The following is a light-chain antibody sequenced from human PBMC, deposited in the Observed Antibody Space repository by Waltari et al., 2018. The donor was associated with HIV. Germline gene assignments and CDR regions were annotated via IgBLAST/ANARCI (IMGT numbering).Light chain of an antibody. CDR1: SSNIGSNY. V-gene: IGLV1-47*01. CDR3: AAWDDIHVI. J-gene: IGLJ2*01. Sequence: QSVLTQSPSASGTPGQRVTISCSGRSSNIGSNYVYWYQQLPGTAPNLLSYRNNQRPSGVPDRFSGSKSGTSASLAISGLRSEDEADYYCAAWDDIHVIFGGGTKLTCL. CDR2: RNN.